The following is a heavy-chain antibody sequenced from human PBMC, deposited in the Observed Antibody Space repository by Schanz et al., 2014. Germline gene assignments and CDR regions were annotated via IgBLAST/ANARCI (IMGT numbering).Heavy chain of an antibody. CDR2: ISPYNGNI. V-gene: IGHV1-18*01. Sequence: QVRLVQSGAELKMPGATVKVSCETSGYTFTNYGVSWVRQAPGQGLEWVAWISPYNGNIAYAQNLKGRVRMTTDTSTATAYMELRSLTSDDTAVYYCARDRVYRFLKGENRFYFDYWGQGTLVIVSS. CDR1: GYTFTNYG. CDR3: ARDRVYRFLKGENRFYFDY. J-gene: IGHJ4*02. D-gene: IGHD3-3*01.